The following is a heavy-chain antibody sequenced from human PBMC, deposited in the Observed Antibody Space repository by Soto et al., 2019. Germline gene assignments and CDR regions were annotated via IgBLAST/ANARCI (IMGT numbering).Heavy chain of an antibody. CDR1: GYTFTGYY. CDR3: ARVEQQLVRFDY. J-gene: IGHJ4*02. CDR2: INPNSGAT. D-gene: IGHD6-13*01. V-gene: IGHV1-2*02. Sequence: GASVKVSCKASGYTFTGYYMHWVQQAPGQGLEWMGGINPNSGATNYAQNFQGRVTMTRDTSISTAYMELSRLRSDDTAVYYCARVEQQLVRFDYWGQGTLVTVSS.